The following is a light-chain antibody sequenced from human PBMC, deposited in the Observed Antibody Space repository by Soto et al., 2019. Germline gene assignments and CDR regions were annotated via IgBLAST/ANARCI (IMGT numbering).Light chain of an antibody. CDR3: QQYYSTPT. CDR2: WAS. J-gene: IGKJ1*01. V-gene: IGKV4-1*01. Sequence: DIVMTQSPDSLAVSLGERATINCKSSQSVLYSSNNKNYLAWYQQKPRQPPKLLIYWASTRESGVPDRFSGSGSGTDFTLTITSLQAGDVALYYCQQYYSTPTFGQGTRVEIK. CDR1: QSVLYSSNNKNY.